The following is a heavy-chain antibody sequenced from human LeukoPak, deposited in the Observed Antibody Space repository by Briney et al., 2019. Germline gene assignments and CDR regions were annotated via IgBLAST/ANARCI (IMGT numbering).Heavy chain of an antibody. D-gene: IGHD6-13*01. V-gene: IGHV3-74*01. Sequence: PGGSLRLSCAASGFTFSSYWMHWVRQAPGKGLVWVSRINSDGSSTSYADFAKGRFTISRDNSNNTLYLQMNSLRAEDTAVYYCAKILGAAANVPFDYWGQGTLVTVSS. CDR3: AKILGAAANVPFDY. J-gene: IGHJ4*02. CDR2: INSDGSST. CDR1: GFTFSSYW.